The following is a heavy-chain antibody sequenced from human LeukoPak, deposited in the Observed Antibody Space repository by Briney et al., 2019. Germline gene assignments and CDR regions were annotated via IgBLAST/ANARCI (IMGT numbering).Heavy chain of an antibody. CDR2: IKSKTDGGTT. V-gene: IGHV3-15*01. Sequence: GSLRLSCAASGFTFSNAWMSWVRQAPGKGLEWVGRIKSKTDGGTTDYAAPVKGRFTISRDDSKNTLYLQMNSLRTEDTAVYYCTTGDLRFLEWLYYFDYWGQGTLVTVSS. J-gene: IGHJ4*02. CDR1: GFTFSNAW. D-gene: IGHD3-3*01. CDR3: TTGDLRFLEWLYYFDY.